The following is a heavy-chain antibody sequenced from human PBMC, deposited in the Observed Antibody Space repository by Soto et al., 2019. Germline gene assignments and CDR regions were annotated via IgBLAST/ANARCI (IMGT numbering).Heavy chain of an antibody. Sequence: SETLSLTCTVSGGSISSYYWSWIRQPPGKGLEWIGYIYYSGSTNYNPSLKSRVTISVDTSKNQFSLKLSSVTAADTAVYYCARGALGTATPHAFDIWGQGTMVTVSS. CDR2: IYYSGST. V-gene: IGHV4-59*01. CDR1: GGSISSYY. J-gene: IGHJ3*02. CDR3: ARGALGTATPHAFDI. D-gene: IGHD5-18*01.